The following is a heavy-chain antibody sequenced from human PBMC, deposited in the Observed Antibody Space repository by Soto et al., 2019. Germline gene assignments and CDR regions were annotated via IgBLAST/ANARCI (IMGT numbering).Heavy chain of an antibody. CDR1: GYTFTSYD. CDR2: MNPNSGNT. V-gene: IGHV1-8*01. D-gene: IGHD3-22*01. CDR3: ARGRAHYYDSSGPDYFQH. Sequence: GASVKVSCKASGYTFTSYDINWVRQATGQGLEWMGWMNPNSGNTGYAQKFQGRVTMTRNTSISTAYMELSSLRSEDTAVYYCARGRAHYYDSSGPDYFQHWGQGTLVTV. J-gene: IGHJ1*01.